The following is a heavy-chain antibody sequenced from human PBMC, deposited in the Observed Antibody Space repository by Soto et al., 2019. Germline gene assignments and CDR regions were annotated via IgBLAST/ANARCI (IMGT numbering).Heavy chain of an antibody. D-gene: IGHD4-17*01. Sequence: SETLSLTCAVYGGSFSGYYWSWIRQPPGKGLEWIGEINHSGSTNYNPSLKSRVTISVDTSKNQFSLKLSSVTAADTAVYYCARQIYGGNYLFWFDPWGQGTLVTSPQ. CDR1: GGSFSGYY. J-gene: IGHJ5*02. V-gene: IGHV4-34*01. CDR3: ARQIYGGNYLFWFDP. CDR2: INHSGST.